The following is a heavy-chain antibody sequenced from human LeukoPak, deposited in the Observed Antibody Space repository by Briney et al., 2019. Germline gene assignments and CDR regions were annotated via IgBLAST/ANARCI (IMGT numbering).Heavy chain of an antibody. CDR1: GGSFSGYY. CDR2: IYYSGST. V-gene: IGHV4-59*01. D-gene: IGHD2-15*01. J-gene: IGHJ3*02. CDR3: ARASRRTSNTHDAFDI. Sequence: KPSETLSLTCAVYGGSFSGYYWSWICQPPGKGLEWIGYIYYSGSTNYNPSLKSRVTISVDTSKNQFSLKLSSVTAADTAVYYCARASRRTSNTHDAFDIWGQGTMVTVSS.